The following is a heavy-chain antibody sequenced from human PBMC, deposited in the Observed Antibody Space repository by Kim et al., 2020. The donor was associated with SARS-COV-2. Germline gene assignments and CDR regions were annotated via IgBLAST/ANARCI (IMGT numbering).Heavy chain of an antibody. CDR3: AKGVGLYSSSWNDWFYDMDV. Sequence: GGSLRLSCAASGFTFSSYGMHWVRQAPGKGLEWVAVISYDGSNKYYADSVKGRFTISRDNSKNTLYLQMNSLRAEDTAVYYCAKGVGLYSSSWNDWFYDMDVWGKGTTVTVSS. D-gene: IGHD6-13*01. CDR1: GFTFSSYG. J-gene: IGHJ6*03. V-gene: IGHV3-30*18. CDR2: ISYDGSNK.